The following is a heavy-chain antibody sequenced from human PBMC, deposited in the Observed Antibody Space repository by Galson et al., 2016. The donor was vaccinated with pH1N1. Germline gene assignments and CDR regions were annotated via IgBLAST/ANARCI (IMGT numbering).Heavy chain of an antibody. D-gene: IGHD5-18*01. CDR3: ARGFRGGYNYALFDH. V-gene: IGHV1-18*01. J-gene: IGHJ4*02. CDR1: NYTFTSFG. CDR2: ISVSSGDS. Sequence: SVKVSCKASNYTFTSFGISWVRQAPGQGLEWVGWISVSSGDSTYAQKFRGRVTMTKDTSTSTAYMELRSLRSDDTAVYYCARGFRGGYNYALFDHWGQGSLVIVSS.